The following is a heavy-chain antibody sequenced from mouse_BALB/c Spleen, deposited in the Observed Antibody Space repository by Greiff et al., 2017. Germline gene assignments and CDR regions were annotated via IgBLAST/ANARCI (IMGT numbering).Heavy chain of an antibody. CDR3: VRDAY. CDR2: IRSKSNNYAT. CDR1: GFTFNTNA. V-gene: IGHV10S3*01. J-gene: IGHJ3*01. Sequence: TGGGLVQPKGSLKLSCAASGFTFNTNAMNWVRQAPGKGLEWVARIRSKSNNYATYYADSVKDRFTISRDDSQSMLYLQMNNLKTEDTAMYYCVRDAYWGQGTLVTVSA.